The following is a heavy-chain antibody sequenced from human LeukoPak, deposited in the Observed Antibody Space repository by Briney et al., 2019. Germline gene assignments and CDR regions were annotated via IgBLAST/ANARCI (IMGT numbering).Heavy chain of an antibody. J-gene: IGHJ4*02. D-gene: IGHD4-23*01. CDR3: VMTTVVTNDPYFDY. CDR1: GYSISSGYY. Sequence: SETLSLTCTVSGYSISSGYYWGWIRQPPGKGLEWVGSIYHSGGTYYNPSLKSRVTISVDTSKNQFSLKLSSVTAADTALYYCVMTTVVTNDPYFDYWGRGTLVTVAS. V-gene: IGHV4-38-2*02. CDR2: IYHSGGT.